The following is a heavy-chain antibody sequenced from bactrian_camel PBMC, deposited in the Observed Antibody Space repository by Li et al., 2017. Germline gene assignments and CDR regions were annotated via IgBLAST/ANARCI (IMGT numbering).Heavy chain of an antibody. J-gene: IGHJ4*01. CDR3: AADPAVTDSCLRFTEYEY. V-gene: IGHV3S1*01. Sequence: HVQLVESGGGSVQPGGSLRLSCAASELYSSYCVGWFLQVPGERREGVACFYSTDDSTYYGDSVKGRFTISRDAAKNTVFLQMNSLEPEDTAMYYCAADPAVTDSCLRFTEYEYWGQGTQVTVS. CDR2: FYSTDDST. D-gene: IGHD2*01. CDR1: ELYSSYC.